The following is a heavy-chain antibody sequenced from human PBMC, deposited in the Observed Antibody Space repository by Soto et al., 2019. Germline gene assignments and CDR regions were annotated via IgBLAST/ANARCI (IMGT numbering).Heavy chain of an antibody. CDR3: ATQYYYDSSGYPDAFAI. V-gene: IGHV5-51*01. CDR2: IYPGDSDT. CDR1: GYSFTSYW. Sequence: GESLKISCKGSGYSFTSYWIGWVRQMPGKGLEWMGIIYPGDSDTRYSPSFQGQVTISADKSISTAYLQWSSLKASDTAMYYCATQYYYDSSGYPDAFAIWRQGTMVTVS. J-gene: IGHJ3*02. D-gene: IGHD3-22*01.